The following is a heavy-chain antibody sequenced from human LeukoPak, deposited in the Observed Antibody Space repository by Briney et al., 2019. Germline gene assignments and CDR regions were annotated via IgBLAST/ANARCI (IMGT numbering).Heavy chain of an antibody. CDR1: GGSISSGDYY. Sequence: SETLSLTCTVSGGSISSGDYYWSWIRQPPGKGPEWIGYIYYSGSTYYNPSLKSRVTISVDTSKNQFSLKLSSVTAADTAVYYCARVRDGYNDYWGQGTLVTVSS. CDR3: ARVRDGYNDY. V-gene: IGHV4-30-4*01. J-gene: IGHJ4*02. CDR2: IYYSGST. D-gene: IGHD5-24*01.